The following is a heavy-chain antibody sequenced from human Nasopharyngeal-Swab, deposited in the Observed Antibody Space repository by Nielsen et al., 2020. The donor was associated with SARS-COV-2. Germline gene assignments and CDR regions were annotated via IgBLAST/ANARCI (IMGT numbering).Heavy chain of an antibody. V-gene: IGHV3-30-3*01. Sequence: GESLKISCAASGFTFSSYAMHWVSQAPGKGLEWVAVISYDGSNKYYADSVKGRFTISRDNSKNTLYLQMNSLRAEDTAVYYCARDRAGRLSSGWYYYYYGMDVWGQGTTVTVSS. CDR3: ARDRAGRLSSGWYYYYYGMDV. J-gene: IGHJ6*02. D-gene: IGHD6-19*01. CDR1: GFTFSSYA. CDR2: ISYDGSNK.